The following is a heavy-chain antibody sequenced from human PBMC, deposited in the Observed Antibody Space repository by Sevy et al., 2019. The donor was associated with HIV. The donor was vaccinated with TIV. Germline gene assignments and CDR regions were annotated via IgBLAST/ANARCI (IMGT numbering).Heavy chain of an antibody. CDR2: LYYEGTT. CDR1: GGSISSISND. V-gene: IGHV4-39*01. CDR3: ASLSPFYHYMDV. J-gene: IGHJ6*03. Sequence: SETLSLTCGVSGGSISSISNDWGWIRQPRGRELEWIGSLYYEGTTYYNPSLQSRVRISGNTSKNLFSLDLTSVTAADTAVYCCASLSPFYHYMDVWGKGTTVTVSS.